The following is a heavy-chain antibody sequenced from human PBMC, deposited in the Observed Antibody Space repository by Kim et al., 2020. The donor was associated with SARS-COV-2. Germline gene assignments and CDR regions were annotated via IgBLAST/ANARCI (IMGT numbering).Heavy chain of an antibody. CDR2: INPNSGGT. Sequence: ASVKVSCKASGYTFTGYYMHWVRQAPGQGLEWMGWINPNSGGTNYAQKFQGRVTMTRDTSISTAYMELSRLRSDDTAVYYCARGQRRWQQLVPLDYWGQGTLVTVSS. D-gene: IGHD6-13*01. CDR3: ARGQRRWQQLVPLDY. V-gene: IGHV1-2*02. J-gene: IGHJ4*02. CDR1: GYTFTGYY.